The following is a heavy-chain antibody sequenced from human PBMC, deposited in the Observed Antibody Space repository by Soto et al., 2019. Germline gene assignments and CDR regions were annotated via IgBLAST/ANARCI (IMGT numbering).Heavy chain of an antibody. CDR3: ARQYAGSTAYSYYGMDV. V-gene: IGHV3-33*01. J-gene: IGHJ6*02. Sequence: GGSLRLSCAASGITFSSYGMHWVRQAPGKGLERVAVIWSDGSNKYYAGSVKGRFTSSRDNSKNTLYLQMNRLRAEDTAVYYCARQYAGSTAYSYYGMDVWGQGTTVTVSS. D-gene: IGHD2-8*02. CDR1: GITFSSYG. CDR2: IWSDGSNK.